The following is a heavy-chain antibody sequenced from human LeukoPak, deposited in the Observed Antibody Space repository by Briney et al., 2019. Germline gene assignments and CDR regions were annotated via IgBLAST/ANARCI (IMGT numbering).Heavy chain of an antibody. CDR2: IASSGLNT. V-gene: IGHV3-23*01. J-gene: IGHJ3*01. Sequence: GGSLRLSCAASGFMFRDAAMTWVRQAPGKGLEWVPLIASSGLNTYYADSVRGRFTISRDNSKNTLSLQMNSLRVEDTAIYYCARDIELSTWGLGTLVTVSS. CDR1: GFMFRDAA. CDR3: ARDIELST. D-gene: IGHD5-12*01.